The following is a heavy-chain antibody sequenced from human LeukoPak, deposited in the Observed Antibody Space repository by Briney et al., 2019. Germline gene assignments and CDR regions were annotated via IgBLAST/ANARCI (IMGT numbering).Heavy chain of an antibody. CDR2: INPNSGDT. CDR3: ARSLYYYDSSGYYPYYYYYMDV. CDR1: GYTFTGYY. D-gene: IGHD3-22*01. Sequence: ASVKVSCKASGYTFTGYYMYWVRQAPGQGLEWMGWINPNSGDTNYAQRFQGRVTMTRDTSISTAYMELSRLRSDDTAVYYCARSLYYYDSSGYYPYYYYYMDVWGKGTTVTVSS. J-gene: IGHJ6*03. V-gene: IGHV1-2*02.